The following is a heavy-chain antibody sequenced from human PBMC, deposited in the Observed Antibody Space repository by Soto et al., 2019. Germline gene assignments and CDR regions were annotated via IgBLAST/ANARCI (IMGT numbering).Heavy chain of an antibody. J-gene: IGHJ5*02. V-gene: IGHV4-31*11. CDR2: IYYSGGT. Sequence: QVQLQESGPGLVKPSQTLSLTCAVSGGSISSGAYYWSWIRQHPGKGLEWIGYIYYSGGTYYNPSLQSRVTISVETSKNQFSLKLSSVTAADTAVYYCAREEGGGYDHRWFDPWGQGTLVTVSS. D-gene: IGHD5-12*01. CDR3: AREEGGGYDHRWFDP. CDR1: GGSISSGAYY.